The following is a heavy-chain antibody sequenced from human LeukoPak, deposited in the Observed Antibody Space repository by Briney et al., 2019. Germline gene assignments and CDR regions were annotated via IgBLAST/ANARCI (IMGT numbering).Heavy chain of an antibody. CDR2: IYYSGST. CDR1: GGSISSSSYY. CDR3: ARAARPTAANFYMDV. Sequence: PSETLSLTCTLSGGSISSSSYYWGWIRQPPGKGLEWIGSIYYSGSTYYNPSLKSRVTISVDTSKNQFSLKLSSVTAADTAVYYCARAARPTAANFYMDVRGKGTTVTVSS. J-gene: IGHJ6*03. D-gene: IGHD6-6*01. V-gene: IGHV4-39*01.